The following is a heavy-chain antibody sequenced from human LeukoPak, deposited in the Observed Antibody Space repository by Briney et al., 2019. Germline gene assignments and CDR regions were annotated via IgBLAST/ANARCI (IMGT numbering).Heavy chain of an antibody. CDR2: TYYRSKWYN. D-gene: IGHD3-3*01. CDR3: ARGLFDDFWSGYFTFDY. CDR1: GDSVSSNSAA. V-gene: IGHV6-1*01. J-gene: IGHJ4*02. Sequence: SQTLSLTCAISGDSVSSNSAAWNWIRQSPSRGLEWLGRTYYRSKWYNDYAVSVKSRITINPDTSKNQFSLRLNSVTPEDTAVYYCARGLFDDFWSGYFTFDYWGQGTLVTVSS.